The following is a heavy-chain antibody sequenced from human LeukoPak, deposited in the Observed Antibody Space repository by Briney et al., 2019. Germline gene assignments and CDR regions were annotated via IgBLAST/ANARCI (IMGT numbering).Heavy chain of an antibody. J-gene: IGHJ3*02. D-gene: IGHD2-15*01. Sequence: SETLSLTCTASGGSISSYYWSWIRQPPGKGLECIGYIYNSGSTNYNPSLKSRVSISVDTSKNQFSLKLSSVTAADTAVYYCARSAIVAFDIWGQGTMVTVPS. CDR2: IYNSGST. CDR3: ARSAIVAFDI. V-gene: IGHV4-59*08. CDR1: GGSISSYY.